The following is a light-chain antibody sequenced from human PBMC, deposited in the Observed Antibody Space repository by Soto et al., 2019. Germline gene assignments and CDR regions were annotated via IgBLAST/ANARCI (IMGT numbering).Light chain of an antibody. CDR3: QQYNNWPRT. J-gene: IGKJ1*01. CDR2: GAS. CDR1: QSVSSSY. Sequence: EIVLTQSPGTLSLSPGERATLSCRASQSVSSSYLAWYQQKPGQAPRLLFYGASNRVTGIPARFSGSGSGTEFTLTINSLQSEDFAVYYCQQYNNWPRTFGQGTKVDIK. V-gene: IGKV3D-15*01.